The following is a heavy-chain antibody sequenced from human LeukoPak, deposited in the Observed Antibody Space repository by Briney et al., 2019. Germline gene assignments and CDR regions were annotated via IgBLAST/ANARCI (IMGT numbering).Heavy chain of an antibody. CDR2: IYPGDSDT. Sequence: GASLKISCKGSGSTFTSYWIAWVRQMPGEGLEWMGIIYPGDSDTRYSPSFQGQVTISVDKSINTAYLQWSSLKASDTAMYYCARHASGSYREYFKHWGQGTLVTVSS. J-gene: IGHJ1*01. CDR1: GSTFTSYW. D-gene: IGHD3-10*01. CDR3: ARHASGSYREYFKH. V-gene: IGHV5-51*01.